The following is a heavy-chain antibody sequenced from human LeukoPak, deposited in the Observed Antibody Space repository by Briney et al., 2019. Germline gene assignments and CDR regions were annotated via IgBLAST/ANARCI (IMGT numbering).Heavy chain of an antibody. V-gene: IGHV4-59*01. CDR3: ARFSGSYPYYFDY. D-gene: IGHD1-26*01. J-gene: IGHJ4*02. Sequence: SETLSLTCTVSGGSISSYYWSWIRQPPGKGLEWIGYMYYSGSTNYNPSLKSRVTISVDTSKNQFPLKLSSVTAADTAVYYCARFSGSYPYYFDYWGQGTLVTVSS. CDR1: GGSISSYY. CDR2: MYYSGST.